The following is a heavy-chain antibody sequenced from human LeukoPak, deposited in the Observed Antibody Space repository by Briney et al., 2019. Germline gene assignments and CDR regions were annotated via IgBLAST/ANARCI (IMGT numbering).Heavy chain of an antibody. CDR2: IKSKTDGGTT. J-gene: IGHJ6*02. CDR1: GFTFSNAW. V-gene: IGHV3-15*01. D-gene: IGHD6-6*01. Sequence: PGGSLRLSCAASGFTFSNAWMSWVRQAPGKGLEWVGRIKSKTDGGTTDYAAPVKGRFTISRDDSKNTLCLQMNSLKTEDTAVHYCSSSSSPYYYYYGMDVWGQGTTVTVSS. CDR3: SSSSSPYYYYYGMDV.